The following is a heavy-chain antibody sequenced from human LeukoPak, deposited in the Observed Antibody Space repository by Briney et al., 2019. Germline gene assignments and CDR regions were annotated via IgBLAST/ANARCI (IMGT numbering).Heavy chain of an antibody. J-gene: IGHJ4*02. CDR1: GGSISSYY. Sequence: SETLSLTCTVSGGSISSYYWSWIRQPAGKGLEWIGRIYTSGSTNYNPSLKSRVTMSVDTSKNQFSLKLSSVTAADTAVYYCARASLGAYSPTYYFDYWGRGTLVTVSS. CDR2: IYTSGST. CDR3: ARASLGAYSPTYYFDY. D-gene: IGHD1-26*01. V-gene: IGHV4-4*07.